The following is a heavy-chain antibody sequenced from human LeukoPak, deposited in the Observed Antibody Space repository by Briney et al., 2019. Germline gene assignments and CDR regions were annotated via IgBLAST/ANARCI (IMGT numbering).Heavy chain of an antibody. V-gene: IGHV3-11*04. CDR3: ARNYREHTYGLHYYYYYYMDV. Sequence: GGSLRLSCAASGFAFSDYYMSWIRQAPGKGLEWVSYISSSGSTIYYADSVKGRFTILRDHARNSLYLQMNSMRAEDTAVYYCARNYREHTYGLHYYYYYYMDVWGKGTTVTVSS. D-gene: IGHD5-18*01. CDR2: ISSSGSTI. CDR1: GFAFSDYY. J-gene: IGHJ6*03.